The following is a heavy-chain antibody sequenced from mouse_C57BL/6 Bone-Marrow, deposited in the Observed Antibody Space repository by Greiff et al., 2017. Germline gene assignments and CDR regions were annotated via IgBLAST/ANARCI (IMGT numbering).Heavy chain of an antibody. J-gene: IGHJ1*03. CDR2: ISSRGSYT. Sequence: EVKLVESGGDLVKPGGSLKLSCAASGFTFSSYGMSWVRQTPDKRLEWVATISSRGSYTYYPDSVKGRFTISRDNAKNTLYLQMSSLKSEDTAMYYCARHRTGTYFDVWVTGTTVTVSS. V-gene: IGHV5-6*01. D-gene: IGHD4-1*01. CDR1: GFTFSSYG. CDR3: ARHRTGTYFDV.